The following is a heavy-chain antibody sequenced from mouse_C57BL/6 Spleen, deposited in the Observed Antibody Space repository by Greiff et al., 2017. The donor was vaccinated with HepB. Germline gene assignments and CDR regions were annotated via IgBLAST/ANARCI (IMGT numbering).Heavy chain of an antibody. J-gene: IGHJ2*01. CDR2: IRNKANGYTT. V-gene: IGHV7-3*01. D-gene: IGHD2-4*01. Sequence: EVKLVESGGGLVQPGGSLSLSCAASGFTFTDYYMSWVRQPPGKALEWLGFIRNKANGYTTEYSASVKGRFTISRDNSQSILYLQMNALRAEDSATYYCARYIYYDYDGGYFDYWGQGTTLTVAS. CDR3: ARYIYYDYDGGYFDY. CDR1: GFTFTDYY.